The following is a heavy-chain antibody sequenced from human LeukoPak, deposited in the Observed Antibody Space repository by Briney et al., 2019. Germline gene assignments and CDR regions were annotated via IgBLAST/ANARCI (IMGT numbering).Heavy chain of an antibody. Sequence: GGSLRLSCAASGFTFSSYAMSWVRQAPGKGLEWVSAISGSGGSTYYADSVKGRFTISRDNSKNTLYLQMNSLRAEDTAVYYCAKRQAGARITIFGVVTGCFDYWAREPWSPSPQ. CDR2: ISGSGGST. D-gene: IGHD3-3*01. CDR1: GFTFSSYA. V-gene: IGHV3-23*01. J-gene: IGHJ4*02. CDR3: AKRQAGARITIFGVVTGCFDY.